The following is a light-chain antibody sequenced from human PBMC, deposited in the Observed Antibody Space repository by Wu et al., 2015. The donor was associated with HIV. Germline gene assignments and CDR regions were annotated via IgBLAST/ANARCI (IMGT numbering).Light chain of an antibody. V-gene: IGKV1-5*03. CDR1: QSISSW. J-gene: IGKJ1*01. Sequence: DIQMTQSPSTLAASVGDTVTITCRASQSISSWLAWYQQKPGKAPKVLIYKASSLESGVPSRFSGSGSGTEFTLTISSLQPDDFATYYCHQYNSYWTFGQGTKVEIK. CDR2: KAS. CDR3: HQYNSYWT.